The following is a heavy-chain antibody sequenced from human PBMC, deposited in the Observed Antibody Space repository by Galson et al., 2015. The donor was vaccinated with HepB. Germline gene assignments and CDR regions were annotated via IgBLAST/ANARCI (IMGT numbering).Heavy chain of an antibody. CDR2: FSGSGGST. J-gene: IGHJ3*02. CDR1: GFTFSSYA. CDR3: AKGVVVVPAATDAFDI. D-gene: IGHD2-2*01. V-gene: IGHV3-23*01. Sequence: SLRLSCAASGFTFSSYAMSWVRQAPGKGLEWVSAFSGSGGSTYYADSVKGRFTISRDNSKNTLYLQMNSLRAEDTAVYYCAKGVVVVPAATDAFDIWGQGTMVTVSS.